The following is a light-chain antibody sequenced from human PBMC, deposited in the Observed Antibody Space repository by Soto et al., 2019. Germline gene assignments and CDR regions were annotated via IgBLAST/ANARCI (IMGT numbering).Light chain of an antibody. CDR2: EVN. CDR1: SSDVGGYNY. J-gene: IGLJ1*01. CDR3: SSYGGYNNVV. Sequence: QSLLTQPPSASGSPGQSVTISCTGTSSDVGGYNYVSCFQQHPGKARKLIIHEVNQRPSGVPDRFSGSKSGNTAFLTVSGLQAEDEGTYYCSSYGGYNNVVFGTGTKVTVL. V-gene: IGLV2-8*01.